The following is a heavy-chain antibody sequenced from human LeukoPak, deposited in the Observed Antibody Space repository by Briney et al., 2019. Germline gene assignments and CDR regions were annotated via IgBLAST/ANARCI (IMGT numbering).Heavy chain of an antibody. V-gene: IGHV3-7*01. Sequence: GGSLRLSCAASGFTFSSYWMSWVRQAPGKGLEWVANIKQDGSEKYYVDSVKGRFTISRDNAKNSLYLQMNSLRAEDTAVYYCAREWGRTDHYDSSGLSKSDYWGQGTLVTVSS. CDR3: AREWGRTDHYDSSGLSKSDY. CDR1: GFTFSSYW. CDR2: IKQDGSEK. J-gene: IGHJ4*02. D-gene: IGHD3-22*01.